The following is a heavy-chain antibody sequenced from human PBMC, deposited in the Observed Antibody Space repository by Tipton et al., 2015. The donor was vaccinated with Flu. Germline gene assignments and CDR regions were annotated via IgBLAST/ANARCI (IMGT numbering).Heavy chain of an antibody. CDR2: ISWNSGSI. J-gene: IGHJ3*02. CDR3: AKDIRAAGTTLDAFDI. V-gene: IGHV3-9*01. D-gene: IGHD6-13*01. Sequence: SLRLSCAASGFTFDDYAMHWVRQAPGKGLEWVSGISWNSGSIGYADSVKGRFTISRDNAKNSLYLQMNSLRAEDTALYYCAKDIRAAGTTLDAFDIWGQGTMVTVSS. CDR1: GFTFDDYA.